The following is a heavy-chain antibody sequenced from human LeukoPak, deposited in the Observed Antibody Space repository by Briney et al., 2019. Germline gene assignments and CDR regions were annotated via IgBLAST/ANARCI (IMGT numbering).Heavy chain of an antibody. CDR1: GFTFSDYD. J-gene: IGHJ5*02. Sequence: GGSLRLSCAASGFTFSDYDMNWVRQAPGKGLEWVSYISTGSSTKYCADSVKGRSTISRDNAKNLLYLQMNSLRAEDTAVYYCARGPPLFDPWGQGTLVTVSS. V-gene: IGHV3-48*01. CDR2: ISTGSSTK. CDR3: ARGPPLFDP.